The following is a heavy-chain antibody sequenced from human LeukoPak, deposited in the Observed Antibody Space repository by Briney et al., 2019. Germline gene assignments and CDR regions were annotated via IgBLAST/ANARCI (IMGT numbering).Heavy chain of an antibody. V-gene: IGHV3-74*01. J-gene: IGHJ6*02. CDR1: GFTVSSNY. Sequence: GGSLRLSCAASGFTVSSNYMSWVRQAPGKGLVWVSRINSDGSTTTYADSVKGRFTISRDNAKNTLYLQMHSLRAEDTAVYYCARGYQGMDVWGQGTTVTVSS. CDR3: ARGYQGMDV. D-gene: IGHD2-2*01. CDR2: INSDGSTT.